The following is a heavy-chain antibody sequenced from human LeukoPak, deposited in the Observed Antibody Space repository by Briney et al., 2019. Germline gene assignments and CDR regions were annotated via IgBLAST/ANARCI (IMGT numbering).Heavy chain of an antibody. Sequence: ASVKVSCKASGYTFTSYAMNWVRQAPGQGLEWMGWISAYNGNTNYAQKLQGRVTMTTDTSTSTAYMELRSLRSDDTAVYYCARDWYCSGGSCPYYYYGMDVWGQGTTVTVSS. CDR1: GYTFTSYA. J-gene: IGHJ6*02. CDR3: ARDWYCSGGSCPYYYYGMDV. V-gene: IGHV1-18*01. D-gene: IGHD2-15*01. CDR2: ISAYNGNT.